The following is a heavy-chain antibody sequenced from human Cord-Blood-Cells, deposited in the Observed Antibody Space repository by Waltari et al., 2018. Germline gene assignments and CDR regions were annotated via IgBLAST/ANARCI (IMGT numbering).Heavy chain of an antibody. CDR3: ARGYYDFWSGYLHDAFDI. CDR2: INHSGST. D-gene: IGHD3-3*01. CDR1: GGSFSGYY. V-gene: IGHV4-34*01. Sequence: QVQLQQWGAGLLKPSETLSPTCAVSGGSFSGYYWSWFRQPPGKGLEWIGEINHSGSTNYNPSLKSRVTISVDTSKNQFSLKLSSVTAADTAVYYCARGYYDFWSGYLHDAFDIWGQGTMVTVSS. J-gene: IGHJ3*02.